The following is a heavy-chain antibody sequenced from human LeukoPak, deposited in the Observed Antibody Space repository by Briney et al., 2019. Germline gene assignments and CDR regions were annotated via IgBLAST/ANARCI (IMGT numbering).Heavy chain of an antibody. V-gene: IGHV4-59*08. CDR3: ARQSRSWELYFDY. CDR1: GGSISSYY. D-gene: IGHD6-13*01. Sequence: SETLSLTCTVSGGSISSYYWSWIRQPPGKGLEWIGYIYYSGSTNYNPSLKSRVTISVDTSKNQFSLKLSSVTAADTAVYYCARQSRSWELYFDYWGQGTLVTVSS. J-gene: IGHJ4*02. CDR2: IYYSGST.